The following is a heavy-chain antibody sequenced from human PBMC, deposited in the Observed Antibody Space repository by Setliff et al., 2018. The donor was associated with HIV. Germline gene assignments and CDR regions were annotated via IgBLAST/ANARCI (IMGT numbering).Heavy chain of an antibody. Sequence: ASVKVSCKVSGYTLAELSIHWVRQAPGKGLEWMGGFDPEDVETVYAQKFQGRVTMTEDTSTDTAYMELSSLRSEDTAVYYCATVRRYYYDSSGQEHFQHWGQGTLVTVSS. CDR2: FDPEDVET. CDR3: ATVRRYYYDSSGQEHFQH. CDR1: GYTLAELS. V-gene: IGHV1-24*01. D-gene: IGHD3-22*01. J-gene: IGHJ1*01.